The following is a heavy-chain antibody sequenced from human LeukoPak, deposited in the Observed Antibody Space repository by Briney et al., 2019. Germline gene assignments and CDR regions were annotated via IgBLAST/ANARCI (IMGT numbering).Heavy chain of an antibody. CDR3: AGGALWEPFDY. J-gene: IGHJ4*02. D-gene: IGHD1-26*01. CDR1: GGTFSSYA. CDR2: IIPILGIA. Sequence: VASVKVSCKASGGTFSSYAISWVRQAPGQGLEWMGRIIPILGIANYAQKFQGRVTITADKSTSTAYMELSSLRSEDTAVYYCAGGALWEPFDYGGQGTLVTVSS. V-gene: IGHV1-69*04.